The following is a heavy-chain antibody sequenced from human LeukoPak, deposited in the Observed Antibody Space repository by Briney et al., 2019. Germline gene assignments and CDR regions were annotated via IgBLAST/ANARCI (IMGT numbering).Heavy chain of an antibody. Sequence: SESLSLTCTVSGGSISNTNWWSWVRQPPGKGLEWIGEIYHSGSTNYNPSLKSRVTISADKSKNQFSLKLSSVTAADTAVYYCARVGTGYSSSWYRKRGMDVWGQGTTVTVSS. D-gene: IGHD6-13*01. J-gene: IGHJ6*02. CDR2: IYHSGST. CDR3: ARVGTGYSSSWYRKRGMDV. V-gene: IGHV4-4*02. CDR1: GGSISNTNW.